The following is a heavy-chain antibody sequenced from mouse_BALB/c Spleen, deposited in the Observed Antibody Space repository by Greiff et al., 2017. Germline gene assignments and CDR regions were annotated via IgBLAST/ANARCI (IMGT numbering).Heavy chain of an antibody. V-gene: IGHV1-80*01. CDR2: IYPGDGDT. D-gene: IGHD1-1*01. J-gene: IGHJ4*01. Sequence: QVQLQQSGAELVRPGSSVKISCKASGYAFSSYWMNWVKQRPGQGLEWIGQIYPGDGDTNYNGKFKGKATLTADKSSSTTYMQLSSLTSEDSAFYFCARPTVGLGYAMDDWGQGTSVTVSS. CDR1: GYAFSSYW. CDR3: ARPTVGLGYAMDD.